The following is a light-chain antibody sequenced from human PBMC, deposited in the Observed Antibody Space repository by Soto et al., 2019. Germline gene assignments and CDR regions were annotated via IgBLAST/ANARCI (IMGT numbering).Light chain of an antibody. CDR2: GAS. J-gene: IGKJ5*01. CDR1: QSVSSNY. V-gene: IGKV3-20*01. CDR3: QQYGSSPSIT. Sequence: PSPGTESFSLGDRATISAIASQSVSSNYLAWYQQKPGQAPRFLIYGASTRANGIPDRFSGSGSGTDFTLTISRLEPEDFAVYYCQQYGSSPSITFGQGRRLAIK.